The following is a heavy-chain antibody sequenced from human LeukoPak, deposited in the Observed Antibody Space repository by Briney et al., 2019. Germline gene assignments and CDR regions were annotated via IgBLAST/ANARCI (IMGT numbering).Heavy chain of an antibody. J-gene: IGHJ4*02. CDR3: AKGYWVLRKGFDS. Sequence: GGSLRLSCAASGFTFSSYEMNWVRQAPGKGLEWVAFIQYEGKNKDYAEAVKGRFTISSDNSKNTLFLQMNNLTAEDTALYYCAKGYWVLRKGFDSWGQGTLVTVSS. CDR2: IQYEGKNK. CDR1: GFTFSSYE. D-gene: IGHD2-15*01. V-gene: IGHV3-30*02.